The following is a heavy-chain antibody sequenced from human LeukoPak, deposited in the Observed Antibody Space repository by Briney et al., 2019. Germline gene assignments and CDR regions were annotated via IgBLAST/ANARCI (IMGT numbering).Heavy chain of an antibody. CDR3: ARIPYTCYRDWFDP. V-gene: IGHV3-48*03. Sequence: GGSLRLSCAASGFTFSSYEMNWVRQAPGKGQEWVSYISGSGNTIYYADSVKGRFTISRDNAKNSLYLQMNSLRAEDTALYYCARIPYTCYRDWFDPWGQGTLVTVSS. J-gene: IGHJ5*02. D-gene: IGHD3-16*01. CDR1: GFTFSSYE. CDR2: ISGSGNTI.